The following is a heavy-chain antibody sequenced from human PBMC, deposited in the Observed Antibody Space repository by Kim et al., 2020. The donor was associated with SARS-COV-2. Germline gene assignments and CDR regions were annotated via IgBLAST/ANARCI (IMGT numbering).Heavy chain of an antibody. CDR2: IIPILGIA. V-gene: IGHV1-69*04. D-gene: IGHD4-17*01. CDR3: ARDLEGATTTVVRAWFDP. J-gene: IGHJ5*02. CDR1: GGTFSSYA. Sequence: SVKVSCKASGGTFSSYAISWVRQAPGQGLEWMGRIIPILGIANYAQKFQGRVTITADKSTSTAYMELSSLRSEDTAVYYCARDLEGATTTVVRAWFDPWGQGTLVTVSS.